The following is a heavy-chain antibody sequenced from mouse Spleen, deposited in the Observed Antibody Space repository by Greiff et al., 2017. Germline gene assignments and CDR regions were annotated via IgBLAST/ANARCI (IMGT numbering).Heavy chain of an antibody. V-gene: IGHV14-4*01. CDR3: TTGVLRFPFAY. Sequence: EVKLMESGAELVRPGASVKLSCTASGFNIKDDYMHWVKQRPEQGLEWIGWIDPENGDTEYASKFQGKATITADTSSNTAYLQLSSLTSEDTAVYYCTTGVLRFPFAYWGQGTLVTVSA. D-gene: IGHD2-4*01. CDR2: IDPENGDT. CDR1: GFNIKDDY. J-gene: IGHJ3*01.